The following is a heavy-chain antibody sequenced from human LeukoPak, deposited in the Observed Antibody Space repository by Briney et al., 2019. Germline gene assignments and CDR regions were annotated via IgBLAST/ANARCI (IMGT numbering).Heavy chain of an antibody. CDR1: GFTFSSYS. V-gene: IGHV3-48*01. Sequence: GGSLRLSCEASGFTFSSYSMNWVRQAPGKGLEWISYISSHSSTIYYADSVQGRFTISRDNAKNSLYLQMNSLRAEDTAVYYCARDHRYGGLFDSWGQGILVTVSS. CDR3: ARDHRYGGLFDS. J-gene: IGHJ4*02. D-gene: IGHD3-9*01. CDR2: ISSHSSTI.